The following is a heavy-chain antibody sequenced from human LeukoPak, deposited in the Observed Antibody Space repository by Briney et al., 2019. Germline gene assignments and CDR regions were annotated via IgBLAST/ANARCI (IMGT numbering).Heavy chain of an antibody. Sequence: SETLSLTCTVSGGSNYWGWIRQPPGKGLEWIGSIYYRGTTYYNPSLKSRVTISVDTSKNQFSLRLNSVTAADTAVYYCAIATGTYYWDFDYWGQEILVTVPS. CDR3: AIATGTYYWDFDY. D-gene: IGHD1-1*01. J-gene: IGHJ4*02. V-gene: IGHV4-39*01. CDR1: GGSNY. CDR2: IYYRGTT.